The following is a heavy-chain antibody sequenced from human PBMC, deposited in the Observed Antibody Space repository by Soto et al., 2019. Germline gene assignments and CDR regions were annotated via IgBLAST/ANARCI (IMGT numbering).Heavy chain of an antibody. CDR2: IIPIFGTA. Sequence: SVKVSCKASGGTFSSYAISWVRQAPGQGLEWMGGIIPIFGTANYAQKFQGRVTITADESTSTAYMELSSLRSEDTAGYYCARGSAHYYYYYGMDVWGQGTTVTVSS. V-gene: IGHV1-69*13. CDR3: ARGSAHYYYYYGMDV. J-gene: IGHJ6*02. CDR1: GGTFSSYA.